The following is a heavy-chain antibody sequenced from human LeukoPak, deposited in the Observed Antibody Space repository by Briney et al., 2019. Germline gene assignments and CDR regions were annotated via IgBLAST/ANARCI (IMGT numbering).Heavy chain of an antibody. V-gene: IGHV3-7*05. CDR3: ARNRGYVTYDY. Sequence: QPGGSLRLSCTASGFTFSNYWMDWVRQAPGKGLEWVASMKEDGSDKYYVDSVKGRFTISRDNAKNSLYLQMNSLRAEDTAVYYCARNRGYVTYDYWGQGTLVTVSS. CDR1: GFTFSNYW. J-gene: IGHJ4*02. D-gene: IGHD3-10*02. CDR2: MKEDGSDK.